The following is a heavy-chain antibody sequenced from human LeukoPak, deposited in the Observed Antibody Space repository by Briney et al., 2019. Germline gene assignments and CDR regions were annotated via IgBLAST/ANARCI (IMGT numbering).Heavy chain of an antibody. CDR2: ISGSGGST. Sequence: PGGSLRLSCAASGFAFSSYGMSWVRQAPGKGLEWVSAISGSGGSTYYADSVKGRFTISRDNSKNTPYLQMNSLRAEDTAVYYCAKVHYGSGSYYEYYYYYYMDVWGKGTTVTIYS. CDR1: GFAFSSYG. J-gene: IGHJ6*03. D-gene: IGHD3-10*01. V-gene: IGHV3-23*01. CDR3: AKVHYGSGSYYEYYYYYYMDV.